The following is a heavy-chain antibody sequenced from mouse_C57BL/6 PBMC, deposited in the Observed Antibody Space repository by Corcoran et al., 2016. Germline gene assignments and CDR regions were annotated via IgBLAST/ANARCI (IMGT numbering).Heavy chain of an antibody. CDR1: GYTFTDYY. J-gene: IGHJ4*01. CDR3: ARRGYTYAMDY. CDR2: INPNNGGT. D-gene: IGHD3-1*01. Sequence: EVQLQQSGTELVKPGASLKISCKASGYTFTDYYMNWVKQSHGKSLEWIGDINPNNGGTSYNQKFKGKATLTVNKSSSTAYMELRSLTSEDSAVYYCARRGYTYAMDYWGQGTSVTVSS. V-gene: IGHV1-26*01.